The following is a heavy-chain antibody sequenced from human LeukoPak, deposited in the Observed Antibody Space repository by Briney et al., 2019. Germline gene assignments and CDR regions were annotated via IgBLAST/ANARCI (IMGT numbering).Heavy chain of an antibody. Sequence: GGSLRLSCAASGFTFSSHDMHWVREPTGKGLEWVSVIGTAGNTYYTDSVKGRFTISRENAKNSLYLQMDNLRAEDTAVYYCARSKSYSSGWTDFDCWGQGTLVTVSS. CDR2: IGTAGNT. CDR1: GFTFSSHD. D-gene: IGHD6-19*01. V-gene: IGHV3-13*01. CDR3: ARSKSYSSGWTDFDC. J-gene: IGHJ4*02.